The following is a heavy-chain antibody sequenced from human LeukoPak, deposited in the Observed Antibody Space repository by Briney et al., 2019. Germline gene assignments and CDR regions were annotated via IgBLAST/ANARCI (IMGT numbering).Heavy chain of an antibody. CDR2: VYYSGRT. CDR3: ARGMSPLPSLYDSSGYPPDS. J-gene: IGHJ4*02. Sequence: SETLSLTCTVSGGSVSRNYWTWIRQPPGKGLEWIGYVYYSGRTNYNPSLKSRVTISVDSSDNQDSLKLDSVTAADTAMYYCARGMSPLPSLYDSSGYPPDSWGQGTLVTVSS. CDR1: GGSVSRNY. V-gene: IGHV4-59*02. D-gene: IGHD3-22*01.